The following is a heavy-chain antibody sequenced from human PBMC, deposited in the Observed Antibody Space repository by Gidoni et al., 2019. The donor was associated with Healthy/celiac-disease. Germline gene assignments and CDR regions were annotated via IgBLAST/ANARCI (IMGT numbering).Heavy chain of an antibody. CDR3: ARGDSSRMAAFDY. D-gene: IGHD6-13*01. J-gene: IGHJ4*02. CDR2: ISSSGSTI. V-gene: IGHV3-11*01. Sequence: QVQLVESGGGLVKPGGSLRLSWAASGFTFSDYYMNWIRQAPGKGLEWVSNISSSGSTIYYADSVTGRFTISRDNAKNSLYLQMNSLRAEDTAVYFCARGDSSRMAAFDYWGQGTLVTVSS. CDR1: GFTFSDYY.